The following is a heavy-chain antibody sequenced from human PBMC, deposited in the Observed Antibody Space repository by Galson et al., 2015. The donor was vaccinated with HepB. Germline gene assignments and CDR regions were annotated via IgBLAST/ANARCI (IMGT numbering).Heavy chain of an antibody. J-gene: IGHJ4*02. CDR2: INPNSGGT. CDR3: ARGDIVVVPAAQTDY. Sequence: SVKVSCKASGYTFTGYYMHWVRQAPGQGLEWMGWINPNSGGTNYAQKFQGRVTMTRDTSISTAYMELSRLRSDDTAVYYCARGDIVVVPAAQTDYWGQGTLVTVSS. CDR1: GYTFTGYY. V-gene: IGHV1-2*02. D-gene: IGHD2-2*01.